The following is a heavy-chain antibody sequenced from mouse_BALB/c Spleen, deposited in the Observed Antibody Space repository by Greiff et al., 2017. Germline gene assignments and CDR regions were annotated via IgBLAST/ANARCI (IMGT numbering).Heavy chain of an antibody. J-gene: IGHJ4*01. Sequence: EVKLMESGPGLVKPSQSLSLTCTVTGYSITSDYAWNWIRQFPGNKLEWMGYISYSGSTSYNPSLKSRISITRDTSKNQFFLQLNSVTTEDTATYYCARRDYGSNYAMDYWGQGTSVTVSS. CDR1: GYSITSDYA. D-gene: IGHD1-1*01. V-gene: IGHV3-2*02. CDR3: ARRDYGSNYAMDY. CDR2: ISYSGST.